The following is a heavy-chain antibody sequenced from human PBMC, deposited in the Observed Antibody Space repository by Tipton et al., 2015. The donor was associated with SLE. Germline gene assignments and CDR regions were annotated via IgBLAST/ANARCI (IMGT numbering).Heavy chain of an antibody. D-gene: IGHD3-22*01. CDR1: GGSFSGYY. CDR2: VNHLGTI. CDR3: ARQAYYSSGYADY. J-gene: IGHJ4*02. V-gene: IGHV4-34*01. Sequence: GLVKPSETLSLTCDVNGGSFSGYYWSWIRQSPGKGLEWIGEVNHLGTIYYNASLKSRVTISVDTSKNQFSLKMTSVTAADTAVYYCARQAYYSSGYADYWGQGTLVTVSS.